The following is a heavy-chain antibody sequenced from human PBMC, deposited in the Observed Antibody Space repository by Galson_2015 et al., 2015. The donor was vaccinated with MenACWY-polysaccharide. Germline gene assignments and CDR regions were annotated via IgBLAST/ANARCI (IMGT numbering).Heavy chain of an antibody. J-gene: IGHJ4*02. V-gene: IGHV3-30*02. CDR2: IRYDGSNK. Sequence: SLRLSCAASGFTFSNYGIHWVRQAPGKGLEWVAFIRYDGSNKYYADSVRGRFTISRDNSKNTLWLQMNSLRAEDTAVFYCAKDLAGYCSGGSCYGIAHWGQGTLSPSPQ. CDR1: GFTFSNYG. D-gene: IGHD2-15*01. CDR3: AKDLAGYCSGGSCYGIAH.